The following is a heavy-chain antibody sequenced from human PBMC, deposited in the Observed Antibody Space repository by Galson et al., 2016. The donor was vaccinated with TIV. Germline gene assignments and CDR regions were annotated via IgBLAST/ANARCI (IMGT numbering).Heavy chain of an antibody. Sequence: QSGAEVTKPGESPKISCQGSGYSFTTFWVGWVRQMPGKGLEWMGIIYPGDSDTRYNPSFQGQVTITADKSITTAYLQWSSLQASDTAMSYCGTSSGHYYGLKVGGHVTPVTVSS. D-gene: IGHD3-16*01. CDR1: GYSFTTFW. J-gene: IGHJ6*01. CDR2: IYPGDSDT. V-gene: IGHV5-51*01. CDR3: GTSSGHYYGLKV.